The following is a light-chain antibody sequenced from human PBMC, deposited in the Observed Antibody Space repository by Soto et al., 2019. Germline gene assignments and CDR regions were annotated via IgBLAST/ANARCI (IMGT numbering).Light chain of an antibody. CDR2: WAS. CDR1: QSVLYSFNNKNY. J-gene: IGKJ1*01. CDR3: QHYYSDPPWM. V-gene: IGKV4-1*01. Sequence: DIVMTQSPDSLAVSLGERATINCRSSQSVLYSFNNKNYLGWYQQKAGQPPKLLIYWASTRESGVPDRFSGSGSGTDFTLTFSSVQAEDVAVYYCQHYYSDPPWMFGQGTKVEIK.